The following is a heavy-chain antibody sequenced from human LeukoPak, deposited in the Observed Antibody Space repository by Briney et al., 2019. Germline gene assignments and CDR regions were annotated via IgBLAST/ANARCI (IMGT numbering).Heavy chain of an antibody. J-gene: IGHJ4*02. V-gene: IGHV3-48*01. D-gene: IGHD2-8*01. CDR3: VRLIDY. Sequence: GGSLRLSGLASGFNFSYYNMNWVRPPPGKGLEWVSFINSSSSLIYYADYVRGRVTISRDNAKNSLYLQMNSLRAEDTAVYFCVRLIDYWGQGTLVSVSS. CDR2: INSSSSLI. CDR1: GFNFSYYN.